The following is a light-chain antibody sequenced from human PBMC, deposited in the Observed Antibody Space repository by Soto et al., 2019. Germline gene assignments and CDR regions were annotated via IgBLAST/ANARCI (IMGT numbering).Light chain of an antibody. Sequence: DIVMTQSPDSLTVSLGERATINCKSSQNILYSPNNKHFLAWYQQKPGQPPKLLIYWASTRESGVPDRFSGSGSGTDFTLTISSLQAEDVAVYYCQQYYGFPVTFGPGTKVDIK. CDR3: QQYYGFPVT. V-gene: IGKV4-1*01. J-gene: IGKJ3*01. CDR1: QNILYSPNNKHF. CDR2: WAS.